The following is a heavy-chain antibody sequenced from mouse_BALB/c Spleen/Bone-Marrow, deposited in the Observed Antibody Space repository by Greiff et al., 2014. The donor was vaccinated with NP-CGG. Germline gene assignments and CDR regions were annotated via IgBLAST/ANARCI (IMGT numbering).Heavy chain of an antibody. D-gene: IGHD2-14*01. V-gene: IGHV2-9*02. CDR1: GFSLTSYG. CDR3: ARDNYRGACFAY. J-gene: IGHJ3*01. Sequence: VMLVESGPGLVAPSQSLSITCTVSGFSLTSYGVHWVRQPPGKGLEWLGVIWAGGSTNYNSALMSRLSISKDNSKSQVFLKMNSLQTDDTAMYYCARDNYRGACFAYWGQGTLVTVSA. CDR2: IWAGGST.